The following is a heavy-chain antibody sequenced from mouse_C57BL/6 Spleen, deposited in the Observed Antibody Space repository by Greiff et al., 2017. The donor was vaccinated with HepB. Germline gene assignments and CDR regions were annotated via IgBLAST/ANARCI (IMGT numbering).Heavy chain of an antibody. CDR2: ISYDGSN. J-gene: IGHJ1*03. CDR1: GYSITSGYY. Sequence: EVQLVESGPGLVKPSQSLSLTCSVTGYSITSGYYWNWIRQFPGNKLEWMGYISYDGSNNYNPSLKNRISITRDTSKNQFFLKLNSVTTEDTATYYCATYSNWYFDVWGTGTTVTVSS. V-gene: IGHV3-6*01. D-gene: IGHD2-5*01. CDR3: ATYSNWYFDV.